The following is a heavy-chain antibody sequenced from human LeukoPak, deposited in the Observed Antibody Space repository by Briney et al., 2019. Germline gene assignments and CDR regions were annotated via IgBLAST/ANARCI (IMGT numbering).Heavy chain of an antibody. CDR1: GYTFTGYY. D-gene: IGHD6-19*01. CDR3: ARVEQWLRDNWFDP. J-gene: IGHJ5*02. CDR2: INPNSGGT. Sequence: ASVKVSCKASGYTFTGYYMHWVRQAPGQGLEWMGWINPNSGGTNYAQKFQGRVTMTRDTSISTAYMELSRLRSDDTAVYYCARVEQWLRDNWFDPWGQGTLVTVSS. V-gene: IGHV1-2*02.